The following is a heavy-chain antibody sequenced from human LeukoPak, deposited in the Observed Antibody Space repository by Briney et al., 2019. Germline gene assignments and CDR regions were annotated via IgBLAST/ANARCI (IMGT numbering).Heavy chain of an antibody. CDR3: AKDEGGWRSSTSCYIIGYYYYGMDV. V-gene: IGHV3-30*18. Sequence: PGRSLRLSCAASGFTFSSYGMHWVRQAPGKGLEWVAVISYDGSNKYYADSVKGRFTISRDNSKNTLYLQMNSLRAEDTAVYYCAKDEGGWRSSTSCYIIGYYYYGMDVWGQGTTVTVSS. D-gene: IGHD2-2*02. CDR2: ISYDGSNK. J-gene: IGHJ6*02. CDR1: GFTFSSYG.